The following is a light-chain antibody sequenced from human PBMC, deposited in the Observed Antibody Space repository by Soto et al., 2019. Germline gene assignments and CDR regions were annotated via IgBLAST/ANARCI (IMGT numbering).Light chain of an antibody. CDR1: SSDVGSYNR. CDR2: EVT. V-gene: IGLV2-18*02. Sequence: QSARTQPPSVSGSPGQSVTISCTGTSSDVGSYNRVSWYQQPPGTAPKLMIYEVTNRPSGVPDRFSGTKSGNTASLTISGLQAEDEADYYCSSYTTDTTLVFGGGTKLTVL. CDR3: SSYTTDTTLV. J-gene: IGLJ2*01.